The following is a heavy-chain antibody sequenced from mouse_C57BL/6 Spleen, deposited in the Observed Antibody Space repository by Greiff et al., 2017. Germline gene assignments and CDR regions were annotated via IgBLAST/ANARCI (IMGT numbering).Heavy chain of an antibody. D-gene: IGHD1-1*01. Sequence: QVQLKESGAELARPGASVKLSCKASGYTFTSYGISWVKQRTGQGLEWIGEIYPRSGNTYYNEKFKGKATLTADKSSSTAYMELRHLTSEDSAVYFCARSGGSSPWFAYWSQGTLVTVSA. CDR1: GYTFTSYG. J-gene: IGHJ3*01. CDR3: ARSGGSSPWFAY. V-gene: IGHV1-81*01. CDR2: IYPRSGNT.